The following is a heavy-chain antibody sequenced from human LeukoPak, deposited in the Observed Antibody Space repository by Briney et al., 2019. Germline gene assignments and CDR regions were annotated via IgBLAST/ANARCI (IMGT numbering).Heavy chain of an antibody. V-gene: IGHV4-59*11. J-gene: IGHJ4*02. CDR2: IYYSGST. D-gene: IGHD1-14*01. CDR3: ARDREDGTDY. CDR1: GGSISSHY. Sequence: PSETLSLTCTVSGGSISSHYWSWIRQPPGKGLEWIGYIYYSGSTYYNPSLKSRVTISVDTSKNQFSLKLSSVTAADTAVYYCARDREDGTDYWGQGTLVTVSS.